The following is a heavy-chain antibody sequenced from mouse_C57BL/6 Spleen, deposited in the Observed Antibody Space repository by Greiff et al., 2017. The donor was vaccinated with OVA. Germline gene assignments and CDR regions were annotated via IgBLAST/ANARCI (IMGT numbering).Heavy chain of an antibody. CDR2: IYPGSGST. V-gene: IGHV1-55*01. J-gene: IGHJ3*01. CDR1: GYTFTSYW. Sequence: VQLQQPGAELVKPGASVKMSCKASGYTFTSYWITWVKQRPGQGLEWIGDIYPGSGSTNYNEKFKSKATLTVDTSSSTAYMQISSLTSEDSAVEYYGLYYCGSSPWFDYWGQGTLVTVSA. CDR3: GLYYCGSSPWFDY. D-gene: IGHD1-1*01.